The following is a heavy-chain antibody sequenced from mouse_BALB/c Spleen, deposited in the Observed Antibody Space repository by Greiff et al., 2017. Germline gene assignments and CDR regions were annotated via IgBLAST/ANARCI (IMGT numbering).Heavy chain of an antibody. CDR2: ISSGGSYT. J-gene: IGHJ4*01. V-gene: IGHV5-6*03. D-gene: IGHD2-10*01. CDR1: GFTFSSYG. CDR3: ARREAYYGNYDAMDY. Sequence: EVKLMESGGGLVKPGGSLKLSCAASGFTFSSYGMSWVRQTPDKRLEWVATISSGGSYTYYPDSVKGRFTISRDNAKNTLYLQMSSLKSEDTAMYYCARREAYYGNYDAMDYWGQGTSVTVSS.